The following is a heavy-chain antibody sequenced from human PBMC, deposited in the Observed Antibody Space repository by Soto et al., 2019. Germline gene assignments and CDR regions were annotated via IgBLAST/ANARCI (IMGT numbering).Heavy chain of an antibody. Sequence: EVQLLESGGDLVKPGGSLRLSCAASGFTFSKYAMSWVRLAPGKGVEWVSSISANGGITDYAGSVKGRSTISRDSFQNILSRQRDAVRADDTALDLCVKNKYTASGWKVWMFGYWGCGTRVTCSS. CDR2: ISANGGIT. J-gene: IGHJ2*01. V-gene: IGHV3-23*01. D-gene: IGHD3-10*02. CDR3: VKNKYTASGWKVWMFGY. CDR1: GFTFSKYA.